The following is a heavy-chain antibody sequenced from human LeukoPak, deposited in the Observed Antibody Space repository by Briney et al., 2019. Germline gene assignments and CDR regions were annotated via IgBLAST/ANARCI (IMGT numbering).Heavy chain of an antibody. J-gene: IGHJ6*02. CDR2: ISYDGSNK. D-gene: IGHD2-2*01. V-gene: IGHV3-30-3*01. CDR1: GFTFSSYA. CDR3: ARGISAAHYYYGMDV. Sequence: GGSMRLSCAASGFTFSSYAMHWVRQAPGKGLEWVAVISYDGSNKYYADSVKGRFTISRDNSKNMLYLQMNSLRAEDTAVYYCARGISAAHYYYGMDVWGQGTTVTVSS.